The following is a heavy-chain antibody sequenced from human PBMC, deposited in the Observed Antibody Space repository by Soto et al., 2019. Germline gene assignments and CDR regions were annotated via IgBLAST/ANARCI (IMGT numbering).Heavy chain of an antibody. CDR3: AMVKFGEAPDAGYYYYYMDV. CDR1: GFTFSSYD. V-gene: IGHV3-13*01. Sequence: GGSLRLSCAASGFTFSSYDMHWVRQATGKGLERVSAIGTAGDTYYPGSVKGRFTISRENAKNSLYLQMNSLRAGDTAVYYCAMVKFGEAPDAGYYYYYMDVWGKGTTVTVSS. CDR2: IGTAGDT. J-gene: IGHJ6*03. D-gene: IGHD3-16*01.